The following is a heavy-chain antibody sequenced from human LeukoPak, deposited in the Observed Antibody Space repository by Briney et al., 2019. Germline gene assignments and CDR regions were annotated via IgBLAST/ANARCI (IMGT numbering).Heavy chain of an antibody. D-gene: IGHD5-24*01. CDR2: ISGSGSST. J-gene: IGHJ3*01. CDR3: AKEMATIRAFDF. Sequence: GGSLRLSCGASGFTFSTYAMSWVRQAPGKGLEWVSVISGSGSSTYYADSVKGRFTISRDNSKNTLYLQMNSLRAEDTAVYYCAKEMATIRAFDFWGQGIMVTVSS. CDR1: GFTFSTYA. V-gene: IGHV3-23*01.